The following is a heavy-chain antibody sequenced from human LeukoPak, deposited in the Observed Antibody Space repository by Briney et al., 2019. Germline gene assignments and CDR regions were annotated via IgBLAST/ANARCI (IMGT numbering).Heavy chain of an antibody. CDR1: GYIFTTYG. CDR3: ARDHGFSGGSYFDTFDI. CDR2: ISGYNDDT. V-gene: IGHV1-18*01. J-gene: IGHJ3*02. D-gene: IGHD1-26*01. Sequence: ASVKVSCKASGYIFTTYGISWVRQAPGQGLEWMGWISGYNDDTNYAQKLQGRVTMTTDTSTSTAYMELRSLTSDDTAVYYCARDHGFSGGSYFDTFDIWGRGTMVTVYS.